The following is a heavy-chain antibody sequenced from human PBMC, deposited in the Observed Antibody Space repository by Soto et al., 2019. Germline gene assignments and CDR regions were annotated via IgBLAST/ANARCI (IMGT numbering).Heavy chain of an antibody. Sequence: EVQLLESGGGLVQPGGSLRLSCAASGFTFSSYGMTWVRQAPGKGVEWVSFSSATGAGTYYADSVKGRFTISRDNSKNTLYLPMTRPRAGHKAVEYCSKGPLAGGNCGFYSHLWGQGALVIVSS. V-gene: IGHV3-23*01. CDR1: GFTFSSYG. D-gene: IGHD2-21*01. CDR2: SSATGAGT. J-gene: IGHJ4*02. CDR3: SKGPLAGGNCGFYSHL.